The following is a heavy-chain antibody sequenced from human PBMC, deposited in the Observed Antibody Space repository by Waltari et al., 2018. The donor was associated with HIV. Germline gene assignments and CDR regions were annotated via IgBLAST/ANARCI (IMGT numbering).Heavy chain of an antibody. D-gene: IGHD3-16*02. CDR2: IYYSGST. Sequence: QLQLQESGPGLVKPSETLSLTCTVSGGSISSSSYYWGWIRQPPGKGLEWIGSIYYSGSTYYNPSLKSRVTISVDTSKNQFSLKLSSVTAADTAVYYCARHWAWIWGSYPPGDNWFDPWGQGTLVTVSS. CDR3: ARHWAWIWGSYPPGDNWFDP. CDR1: GGSISSSSYY. J-gene: IGHJ5*02. V-gene: IGHV4-39*01.